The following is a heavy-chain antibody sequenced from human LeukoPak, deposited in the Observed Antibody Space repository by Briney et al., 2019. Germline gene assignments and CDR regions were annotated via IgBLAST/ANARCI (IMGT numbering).Heavy chain of an antibody. D-gene: IGHD3-9*01. J-gene: IGHJ4*02. CDR1: GYFISSNYY. Sequence: SETLSLTCTVSGYFISSNYYWGWIRQPPGKGLEWIGTVFHNGSTYYSPSLKSRVSISVDTSKNQFSLRLSSMTAADTAVYYCARDGLLRYFDWLPRFDYWGQGTLVTVSS. CDR2: VFHNGST. CDR3: ARDGLLRYFDWLPRFDY. V-gene: IGHV4-38-2*02.